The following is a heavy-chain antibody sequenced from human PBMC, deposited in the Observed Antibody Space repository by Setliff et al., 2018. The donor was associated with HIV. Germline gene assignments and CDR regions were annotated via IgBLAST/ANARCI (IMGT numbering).Heavy chain of an antibody. Sequence: GESLKISCAPSGFTVSSNYMTWVRQAPGKGLEWVSVIYSNADTLYADSVKGRFTSSRDNSKNTLYLQMNNLRAEDTAAYYCARGQSNSWYVKVPYYMDVWGKGTTVTVS. CDR2: IYSNADT. CDR1: GFTVSSNY. V-gene: IGHV3-66*02. D-gene: IGHD6-13*01. J-gene: IGHJ6*03. CDR3: ARGQSNSWYVKVPYYMDV.